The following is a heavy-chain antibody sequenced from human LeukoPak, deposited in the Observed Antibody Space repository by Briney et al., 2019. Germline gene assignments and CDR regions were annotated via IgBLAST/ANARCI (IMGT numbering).Heavy chain of an antibody. CDR3: ARARYYDSSGYPLLHLDY. V-gene: IGHV4-4*07. CDR1: GGSISSYY. D-gene: IGHD3-22*01. CDR2: IYTSGST. J-gene: IGHJ4*02. Sequence: SETLSLTCTVSGGSISSYYWSWIRQPAGKGLEWIGRIYTSGSTNYNPSLKSRVTMSVDTSKNQFSLKLSSVTAADTAVYYCARARYYDSSGYPLLHLDYWGQGTLVTVSS.